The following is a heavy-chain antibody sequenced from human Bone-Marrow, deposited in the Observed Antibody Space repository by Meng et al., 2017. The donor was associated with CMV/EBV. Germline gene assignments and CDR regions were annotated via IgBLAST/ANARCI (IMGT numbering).Heavy chain of an antibody. CDR3: ARDPAATGYWYFDL. CDR2: ISYDGSNK. J-gene: IGHJ2*01. V-gene: IGHV3-30*03. CDR1: GFTVSSNY. Sequence: GESLKISCAASGFTVSSNYMSWVRQAPGKGLEWVAVISYDGSNKYYADSVKGRFTISRDNSKNTLYLQMNSLRAEDTAVYYCARDPAATGYWYFDLWGRGTLVTVSS. D-gene: IGHD2-2*01.